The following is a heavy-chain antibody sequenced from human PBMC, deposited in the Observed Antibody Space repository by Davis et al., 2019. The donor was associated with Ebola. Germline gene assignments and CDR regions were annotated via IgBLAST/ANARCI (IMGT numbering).Heavy chain of an antibody. Sequence: MPGGSLRLSCTVSGGSINNNNYYWGWIRQPPGKGLEWIGSIYFSGNTYYNPSLKSRVTVSVDTSKNQFSLKLSSVTAADTAVYYCARHFAPGLMTFGGIITNWGQGTLVTVSS. CDR1: GGSINNNNYY. D-gene: IGHD3-16*02. CDR3: ARHFAPGLMTFGGIITN. J-gene: IGHJ4*02. CDR2: IYFSGNT. V-gene: IGHV4-39*01.